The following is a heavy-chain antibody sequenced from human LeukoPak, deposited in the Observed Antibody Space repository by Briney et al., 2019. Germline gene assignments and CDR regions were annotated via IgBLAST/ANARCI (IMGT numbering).Heavy chain of an antibody. J-gene: IGHJ6*02. V-gene: IGHV3-53*01. CDR3: ARSKSIDYYYGMDV. D-gene: IGHD6-6*01. Sequence: GGSLRLSCAASGFTVSSNCMSWVRQAPGKGLEWVSVIYSGGSTYYADSVKGRFTISRDNSKNTLYLQMNSLRAEDTAVYYCARSKSIDYYYGMDVWGQGTTVTVSS. CDR2: IYSGGST. CDR1: GFTVSSNC.